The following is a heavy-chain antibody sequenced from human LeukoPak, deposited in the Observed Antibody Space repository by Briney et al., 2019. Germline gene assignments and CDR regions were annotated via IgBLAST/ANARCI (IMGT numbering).Heavy chain of an antibody. V-gene: IGHV1-8*01. D-gene: IGHD5-18*01. CDR2: MNPNSGNT. Sequence: ASVNVSCKASGYTFTSYDINWLRQATGQGLEWMGWMNPNSGNTGYAQKFQGRVTMTRNTSISTAYMELSSLRSEDTAVYYCARAPSTKQRKRGYSYGPNWFDPWGQGTLVTVSS. J-gene: IGHJ5*02. CDR1: GYTFTSYD. CDR3: ARAPSTKQRKRGYSYGPNWFDP.